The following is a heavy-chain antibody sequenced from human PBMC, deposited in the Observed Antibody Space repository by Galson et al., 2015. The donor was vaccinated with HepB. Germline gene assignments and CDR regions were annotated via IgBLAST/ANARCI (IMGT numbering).Heavy chain of an antibody. CDR2: MNPNSGNT. CDR3: ARVVGMTTVTTFGY. D-gene: IGHD4-17*01. V-gene: IGHV1-8*02. CDR1: GYTFTSCA. J-gene: IGHJ4*02. Sequence: SVKVSCKASGYTFTSCAMNWVRQAPGQGLEWMGWMNPNSGNTGYAQKFQGRVTMTRNTSISTAYMELSSLRSEDTAVYYCARVVGMTTVTTFGYWGQGTLVTVSS.